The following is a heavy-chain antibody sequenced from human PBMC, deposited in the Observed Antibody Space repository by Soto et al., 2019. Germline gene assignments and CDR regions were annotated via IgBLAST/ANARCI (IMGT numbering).Heavy chain of an antibody. J-gene: IGHJ6*02. CDR1: GFTFSSYG. CDR3: ARDWLGRDAYYYYGMDV. V-gene: IGHV3-33*01. Sequence: QVQLVESGGGVVQPGRSLRLSCAASGFTFSSYGMHWVHQAPGKGLEWVAVIWYDGSNKYYADSVKGRFTISRDNSKNTLYLQMNSLRAEDTAVYYCARDWLGRDAYYYYGMDVWGQGTTVTVSS. D-gene: IGHD6-19*01. CDR2: IWYDGSNK.